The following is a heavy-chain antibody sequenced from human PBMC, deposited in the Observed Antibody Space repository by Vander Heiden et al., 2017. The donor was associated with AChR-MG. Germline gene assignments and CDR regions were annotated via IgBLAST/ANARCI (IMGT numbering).Heavy chain of an antibody. CDR1: GFAFSSYA. D-gene: IGHD3-3*01. CDR3: AKKNPGVAPFDY. CDR2: ISSSGGDT. J-gene: IGHJ4*02. Sequence: EVQLLESGGGLVQPGGSLRPSCAASGFAFSSYAMSWVRQAPGKGVEWVSGISSSGGDTPYADSVKGRFTISRDNSKNTLYLQMNSLRAEDTAVYYCAKKNPGVAPFDYWGQGTLVTVSS. V-gene: IGHV3-23*01.